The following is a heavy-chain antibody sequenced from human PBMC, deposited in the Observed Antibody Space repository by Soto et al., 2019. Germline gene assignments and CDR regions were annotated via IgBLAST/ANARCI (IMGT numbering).Heavy chain of an antibody. CDR2: IIPIFGTA. CDR1: GGTFSSYA. V-gene: IGHV1-69*13. CDR3: ATCPFSDYAWAPFDY. Sequence: GASVNVSCKASGGTFSSYAISWVRQAPGQGLEWMGGIIPIFGTANYAQKFQGRVTITADESTSTAYMELSSLRSEDTAVYYCATCPFSDYAWAPFDYWGQGTLVTVSS. J-gene: IGHJ4*02. D-gene: IGHD5-12*01.